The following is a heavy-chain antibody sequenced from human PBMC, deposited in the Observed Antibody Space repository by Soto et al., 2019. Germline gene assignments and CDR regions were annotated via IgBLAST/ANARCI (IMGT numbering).Heavy chain of an antibody. CDR3: AKDSLGGMGTVTMTGPD. D-gene: IGHD4-17*01. CDR2: ISYDVRKT. J-gene: IGHJ4*02. CDR1: GLTFSTYG. V-gene: IGHV3-30*18. Sequence: GGSLRLSCAVSGLTFSTYGMHWVRQAPGKGLEWVAVISYDVRKTHYADSVRGRFTISRDNSKSTLYLQMNDLRADDTALYYCAKDSLGGMGTVTMTGPDWGQGNLVTVSS.